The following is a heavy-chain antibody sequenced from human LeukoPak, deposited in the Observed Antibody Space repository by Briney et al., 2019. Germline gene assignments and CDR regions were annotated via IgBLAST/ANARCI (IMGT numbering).Heavy chain of an antibody. CDR2: INHSGST. Sequence: PSETLSLTCAVYGGSFSGYYWSWIRQPPGKGLEWIGEINHSGSTNYNPSLKSRVTISVDTSKNQFSLKLSSVTAADTAVYYCARRYGDSPVCYFDYWGQGTLVTVSS. D-gene: IGHD4-17*01. CDR1: GGSFSGYY. CDR3: ARRYGDSPVCYFDY. J-gene: IGHJ4*02. V-gene: IGHV4-34*01.